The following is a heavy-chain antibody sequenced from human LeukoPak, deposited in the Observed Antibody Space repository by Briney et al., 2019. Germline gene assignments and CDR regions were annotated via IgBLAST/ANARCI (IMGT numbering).Heavy chain of an antibody. CDR2: ISSNGGST. V-gene: IGHV3-64*01. J-gene: IGHJ6*02. CDR1: GFTFSSYA. D-gene: IGHD5-24*01. Sequence: GGSLRLSCAASGFTFSSYAMHWVRQAPGKGLGYVSAISSNGGSTYYANSVKGRFTISRDNSKNTLYLQMGSLRAEDMAVYYCARGFGLHPPYYYYGMDVWGQGTTVTVSS. CDR3: ARGFGLHPPYYYYGMDV.